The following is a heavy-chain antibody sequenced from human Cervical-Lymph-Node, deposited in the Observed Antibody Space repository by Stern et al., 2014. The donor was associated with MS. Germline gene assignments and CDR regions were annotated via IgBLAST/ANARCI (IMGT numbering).Heavy chain of an antibody. V-gene: IGHV1-69*01. CDR2: IIPIFGTA. CDR1: GGTFSSYA. CDR3: ASPMGSGSYYYYYYGMDV. J-gene: IGHJ6*02. Sequence: QVQLVQSGAEVKKPGSSVKVSCKASGGTFSSYAISWVRQAPGQGLEWMGGIIPIFGTANYAQKFQGRVTITADESTSTAYMELSSLRSEDTAVYYCASPMGSGSYYYYYYGMDVWGQGTTVTVSS. D-gene: IGHD3-10*01.